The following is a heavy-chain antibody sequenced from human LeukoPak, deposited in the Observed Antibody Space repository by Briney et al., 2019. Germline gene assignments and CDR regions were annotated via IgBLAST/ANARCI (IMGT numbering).Heavy chain of an antibody. CDR3: ARSLGSCSTTTCYDNWFDP. J-gene: IGHJ5*02. V-gene: IGHV3-21*01. CDR2: ISSSGVYI. CDR1: GFTFSSYS. D-gene: IGHD2-2*01. Sequence: PGGSLRLSCAASGFTFSSYSMNWVRQAPGKGLEWVSSISSSGVYIYYADSLKGRFTISRDNAKDSLYLQMNSLRAEDTAVYYCARSLGSCSTTTCYDNWFDPWGQGTLVTVSS.